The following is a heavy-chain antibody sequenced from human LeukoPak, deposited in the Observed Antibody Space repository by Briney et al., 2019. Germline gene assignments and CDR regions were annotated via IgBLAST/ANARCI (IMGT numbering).Heavy chain of an antibody. J-gene: IGHJ4*02. D-gene: IGHD3-16*01. CDR3: ARGGSYASFGFDR. CDR1: GFTVSSTS. V-gene: IGHV3-53*01. Sequence: GGSLRLSCAASGFTVSSTSMSWVRQAPGKGLEWVSLIYTGGSTYYADSVKGRFTISRDNSKNTLYLRMNSLRAEDTAVYYCARGGSYASFGFDRWGQGTLVTVSS. CDR2: IYTGGST.